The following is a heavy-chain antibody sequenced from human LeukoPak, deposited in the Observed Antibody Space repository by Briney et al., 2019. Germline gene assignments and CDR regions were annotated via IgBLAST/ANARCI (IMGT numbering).Heavy chain of an antibody. D-gene: IGHD2-21*02. V-gene: IGHV3-11*01. J-gene: IGHJ3*02. Sequence: GGSLRLSCAASGFTFSDYYMSWIRQAPGKGLEWVSYIDGSSSRINYADSVKGRFTISRDNAKNSLFLQMNSLTVEDTAVYYCPSRLLFYIWGLGTMVTVSS. CDR1: GFTFSDYY. CDR3: PSRLLFYI. CDR2: IDGSSSRI.